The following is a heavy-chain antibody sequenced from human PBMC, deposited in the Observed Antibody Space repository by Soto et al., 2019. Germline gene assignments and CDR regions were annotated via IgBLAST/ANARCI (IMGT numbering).Heavy chain of an antibody. Sequence: GASVKASCKASGYTFIAYAIRWVRQAPGQRLEWMGWINGGNGNSKYSEKFQGRVIITRDTSASTVYMELSSLRSEDTAVYYCARGIRAAGGSYYYYHYAMDVWGQGTTVTVSS. V-gene: IGHV1-3*01. CDR1: GYTFIAYA. J-gene: IGHJ6*02. CDR3: ARGIRAAGGSYYYYHYAMDV. CDR2: INGGNGNS. D-gene: IGHD6-13*01.